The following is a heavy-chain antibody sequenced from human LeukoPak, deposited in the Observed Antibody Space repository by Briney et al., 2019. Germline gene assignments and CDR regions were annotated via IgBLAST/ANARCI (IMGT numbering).Heavy chain of an antibody. CDR1: GFTVSTNY. Sequence: GGSLRLSCAASGFTVSTNYMSWVRQAPGKGLEWVSLIYSGGSTYYADSVRGRFTISRDNAKNSLYLQMNSLRAEDTAVYYCARSHSSSWSDAFDTWGQGTMVTVSS. V-gene: IGHV3-53*01. CDR2: IYSGGST. J-gene: IGHJ3*02. CDR3: ARSHSSSWSDAFDT. D-gene: IGHD6-13*01.